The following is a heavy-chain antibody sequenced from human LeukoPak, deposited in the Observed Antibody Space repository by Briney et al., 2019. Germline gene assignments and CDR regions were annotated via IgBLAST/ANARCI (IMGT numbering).Heavy chain of an antibody. Sequence: GGSLKLSCAASGVTFSGSAMHWVCQASGKGLGWVGRIRSKANSYATAYAASVKGRFTISRDDSKHTVYLQMNSLKTEDTAVYYCTRHTPSRYSSPHYYYGMDVWGQGTTVTVSS. CDR3: TRHTPSRYSSPHYYYGMDV. V-gene: IGHV3-73*01. D-gene: IGHD6-13*01. J-gene: IGHJ6*02. CDR2: IRSKANSYAT. CDR1: GVTFSGSA.